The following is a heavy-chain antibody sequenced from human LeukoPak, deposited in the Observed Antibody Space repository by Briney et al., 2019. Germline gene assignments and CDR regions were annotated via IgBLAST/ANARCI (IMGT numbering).Heavy chain of an antibody. D-gene: IGHD6-13*01. CDR3: ARNPPGYSSSWTFDY. CDR1: GYTFTGYY. CDR2: INPNSGGT. J-gene: IGHJ4*02. Sequence: ASVKVSCKASGYTFTGYYMHWVRQAPGQGLEWMGWINPNSGGTNYAQKFQGRVTMTRDTSISTAYMELSRLRSDDTAAYYCARNPPGYSSSWTFDYWGQGTLVTVSS. V-gene: IGHV1-2*02.